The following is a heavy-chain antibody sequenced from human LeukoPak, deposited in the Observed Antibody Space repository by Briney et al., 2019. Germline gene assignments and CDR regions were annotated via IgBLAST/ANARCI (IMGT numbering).Heavy chain of an antibody. CDR2: IYTSGST. CDR3: ARESYSSSYLFDF. Sequence: PSETLSLNCTVSGGSISSYYWSLLRQPAGKALEWIGRIYTSGSTNYNPSLKSRVTKSVDTSKNQISLKVNSVTAADTAVYYCARESYSSSYLFDFWGQGTLVTVSS. D-gene: IGHD6-6*01. V-gene: IGHV4-4*07. CDR1: GGSISSYY. J-gene: IGHJ4*02.